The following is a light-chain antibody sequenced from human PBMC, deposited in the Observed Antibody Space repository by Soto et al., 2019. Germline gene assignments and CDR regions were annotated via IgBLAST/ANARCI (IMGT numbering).Light chain of an antibody. CDR1: RSDVGGSNY. CDR2: YVS. V-gene: IGLV2-11*01. Sequence: QSALTQPRSLSGSPGQSVTISGTGTRSDVGGSNYVSWYQLHTGKAPKLMIYYVSKRPSGVPDRFSGSKSGNTASLTISGLQAEDEADYYCCSYAGSYTVYVFGTGTKVTVL. J-gene: IGLJ1*01. CDR3: CSYAGSYTVYV.